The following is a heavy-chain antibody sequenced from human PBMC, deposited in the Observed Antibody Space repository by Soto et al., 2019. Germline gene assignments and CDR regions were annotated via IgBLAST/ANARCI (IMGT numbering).Heavy chain of an antibody. D-gene: IGHD3-10*01. CDR2: ISSSSSTI. J-gene: IGHJ4*02. Sequence: SLRLSCAASGFTFSSYNMNWVRQAPGKGLEWVSYISSSSSTIYYADSVKGRFTISRDNAKNSLYLQMKSLRAEDTAVYYCARVRGGRYFDYWGQGTLVTVSS. V-gene: IGHV3-48*01. CDR3: ARVRGGRYFDY. CDR1: GFTFSSYN.